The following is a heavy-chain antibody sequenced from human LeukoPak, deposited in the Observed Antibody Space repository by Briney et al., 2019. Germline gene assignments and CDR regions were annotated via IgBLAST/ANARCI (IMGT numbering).Heavy chain of an antibody. D-gene: IGHD6-13*01. CDR2: IYPGDSDT. J-gene: IGHJ4*02. CDR3: ARRRYSSSWYGGVYFDY. CDR1: GYSFTSYW. V-gene: IGHV5-51*01. Sequence: GESLKISRKGSGYSFTSYWIGWVRQMPGKGLEWMGIIYPGDSDTRYSPSFQGQVTISADKSVSTAYLQWSSLKASDTAMYYCARRRYSSSWYGGVYFDYWGQGTLVTVSS.